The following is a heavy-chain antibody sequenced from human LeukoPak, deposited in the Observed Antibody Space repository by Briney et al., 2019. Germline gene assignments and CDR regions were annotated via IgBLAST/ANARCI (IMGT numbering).Heavy chain of an antibody. CDR2: IRYDGSNK. J-gene: IGHJ4*02. CDR3: TRVVTMIVVVIGY. Sequence: PGRSLRLSCAASGFTFSSYGMHWVRQAPGKGLEWVSFIRYDGSNKYYADSVKGRFTISRDNSKNTLYLQMNSLRAEDTAVYYCTRVVTMIVVVIGYWGQGTLVTVSS. CDR1: GFTFSSYG. V-gene: IGHV3-30*02. D-gene: IGHD3-22*01.